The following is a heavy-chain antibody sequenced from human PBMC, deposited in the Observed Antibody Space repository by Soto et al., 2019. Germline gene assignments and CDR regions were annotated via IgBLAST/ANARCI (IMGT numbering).Heavy chain of an antibody. D-gene: IGHD1-26*01. J-gene: IGHJ3*01. CDR2: IHSDGSST. V-gene: IGHV3-74*01. CDR3: ARGDRGAFDL. Sequence: EVQLVESGGGLVRPGGSLRLSCAASGFTFSCYWMHWVLQAPGKGLVWVSRIHSDGSSTTYADFVKGRFIISRDNARNTVDLQMNSVRVEDTAVYYCARGDRGAFDLWGQGTVVTVSS. CDR1: GFTFSCYW.